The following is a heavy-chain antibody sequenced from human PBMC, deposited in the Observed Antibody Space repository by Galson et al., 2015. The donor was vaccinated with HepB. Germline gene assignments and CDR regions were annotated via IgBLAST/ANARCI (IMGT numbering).Heavy chain of an antibody. CDR3: ARSEFWSGCYLPFDS. CDR2: IWYDGSNK. D-gene: IGHD3-3*01. J-gene: IGHJ4*02. CDR1: GFSFSSYA. V-gene: IGHV3-33*01. Sequence: SLRLSCAASGFSFSSYAMHWVRQAPGKGLEWVAFIWYDGSNKYYADSVEGRFTVSRDDSKKTLYLQMNTLRAEDTAVYYCARSEFWSGCYLPFDSWGQGTLVTVSS.